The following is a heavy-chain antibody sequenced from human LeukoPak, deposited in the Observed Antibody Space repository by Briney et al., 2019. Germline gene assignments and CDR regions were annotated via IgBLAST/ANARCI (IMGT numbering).Heavy chain of an antibody. CDR3: ARHKGGYSYGSPGAFDY. CDR2: IYPGDSDT. D-gene: IGHD5-18*01. V-gene: IGHV5-51*01. Sequence: GESLKISCKGSGYSFTSYWIGWVRQMPGKGLEWMGIIYPGDSDTRYSPSFQGQVTISADKSISTAYPQWSSLKASDTAMYYCARHKGGYSYGSPGAFDYWGQGTLVTVSS. J-gene: IGHJ4*02. CDR1: GYSFTSYW.